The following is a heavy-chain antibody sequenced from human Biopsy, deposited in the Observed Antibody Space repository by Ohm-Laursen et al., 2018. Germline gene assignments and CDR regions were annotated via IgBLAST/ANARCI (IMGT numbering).Heavy chain of an antibody. V-gene: IGHV3-7*01. Sequence: SLRLSCAAPGFTFSTYWMTWVRQAPGKGLEWVANIKRDGSQSNHADSVKGRFTISRDNAKNSLYLQMNSLRAEDTAVYYCAKCMTGGSNYYFHHCGQGTLVTVSS. CDR3: AKCMTGGSNYYFHH. CDR2: IKRDGSQS. CDR1: GFTFSTYW. J-gene: IGHJ4*02. D-gene: IGHD2-8*01.